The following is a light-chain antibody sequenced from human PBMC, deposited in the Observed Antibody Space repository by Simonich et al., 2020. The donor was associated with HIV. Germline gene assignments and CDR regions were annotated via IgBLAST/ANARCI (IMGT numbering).Light chain of an antibody. CDR1: QRVLYSSNNTNY. V-gene: IGKV4-1*01. Sequence: DIVMTQSPDSLAVSLGERATINCKSSQRVLYSSNNTNYLAWYQQKPGQPPKLLIYWASTREAGVPDRFSGSGSGTDFTLTISSMQSEDFAVYYCQQYDNWPPWTFGQGTKVEIK. CDR2: WAS. CDR3: QQYDNWPPWT. J-gene: IGKJ1*01.